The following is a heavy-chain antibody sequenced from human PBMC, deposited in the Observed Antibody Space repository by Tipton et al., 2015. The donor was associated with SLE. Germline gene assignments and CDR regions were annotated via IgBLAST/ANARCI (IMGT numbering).Heavy chain of an antibody. J-gene: IGHJ2*01. CDR1: GGSISNYY. CDR3: ARDVEGSVWYFDL. V-gene: IGHV4-59*01. CDR2: IYYSGHT. Sequence: TLSLTCTVSGGSISNYYWSWIRQSPGKGLEWIGYIYYSGHTDYNPSLKSRVTISVDTSKNQFSLKLSSVSAADTAVYYCARDVEGSVWYFDLWGRGTLVTVSS.